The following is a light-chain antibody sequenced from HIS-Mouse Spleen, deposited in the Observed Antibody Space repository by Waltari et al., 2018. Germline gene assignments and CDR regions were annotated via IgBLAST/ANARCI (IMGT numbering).Light chain of an antibody. J-gene: IGLJ2*01. CDR2: DVS. CDR1: ISDVGGYNY. Sequence: QSALTPPASVPGPPGQSITISCTGTISDVGGYNYVAWYQQHPGKAPKLMIYDVSNRPSGVSNRFSGSKSGNTASLTISGLQAEDEADYYCSSYTSSSTEVFGGGTKLTVL. V-gene: IGLV2-14*03. CDR3: SSYTSSSTEV.